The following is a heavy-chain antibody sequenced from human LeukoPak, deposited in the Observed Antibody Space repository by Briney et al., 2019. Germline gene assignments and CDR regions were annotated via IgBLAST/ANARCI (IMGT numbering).Heavy chain of an antibody. Sequence: ASVKVSCKASGYTFSNYAISWARQAPGQGLEWMGGIIPIFDTGNYAQKFQGRLTITADESTSTAYMELSSLRSEDTAVYYCARTYYYDSSGYYFDYWGQGTLVTVSS. J-gene: IGHJ4*02. CDR3: ARTYYYDSSGYYFDY. CDR2: IIPIFDTG. CDR1: GYTFSNYA. D-gene: IGHD3-22*01. V-gene: IGHV1-69*13.